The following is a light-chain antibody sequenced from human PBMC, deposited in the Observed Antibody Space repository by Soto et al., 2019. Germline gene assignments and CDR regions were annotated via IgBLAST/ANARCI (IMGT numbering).Light chain of an antibody. CDR3: SPYAASNNWL. CDR2: EVS. CDR1: SSDVGGYNY. V-gene: IGLV2-8*01. Sequence: QSALTQPPSASGSPGQSVTISCTGTSSDVGGYNYVSWYQQHPGKAPKLMIYEVSKRPSGVPDRFSGSKSGNTASLTVSGLQAEDEADYCCSPYAASNNWLCGGGTKLTVL. J-gene: IGLJ3*02.